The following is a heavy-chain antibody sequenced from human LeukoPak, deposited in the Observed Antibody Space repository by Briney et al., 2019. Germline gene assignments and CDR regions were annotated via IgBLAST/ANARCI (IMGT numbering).Heavy chain of an antibody. V-gene: IGHV3-64*01. CDR3: ARDSRAVLGSLYRGMDV. CDR1: GFTFSSYS. CDR2: ISNNGGRA. Sequence: PGGSLRLSCAASGFTFSSYSMYWVRRAPGRGLEYVSVISNNGGRAYYGHSVRGRFTISRDNSKNTLYLQMGSLRAEDTAIYYCARDSRAVLGSLYRGMDVWGQGTPVAVSS. J-gene: IGHJ6*02. D-gene: IGHD1-26*01.